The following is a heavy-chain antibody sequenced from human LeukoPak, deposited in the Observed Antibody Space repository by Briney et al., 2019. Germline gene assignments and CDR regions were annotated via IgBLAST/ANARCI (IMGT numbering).Heavy chain of an antibody. CDR2: ISYDGSNK. J-gene: IGHJ4*02. CDR1: GFTFSSYA. V-gene: IGHV3-30*04. D-gene: IGHD3-10*01. CDR3: ASGGVLLWFGVVDNLDY. Sequence: GGSLSLSCAASGFTFSSYAMHWVRQAPGKGLEWVAVISYDGSNKYYADSVKGRFTISRDNSKNTLYLQMNSLRAEDTAVYYCASGGVLLWFGVVDNLDYWGQGTLVTVSS.